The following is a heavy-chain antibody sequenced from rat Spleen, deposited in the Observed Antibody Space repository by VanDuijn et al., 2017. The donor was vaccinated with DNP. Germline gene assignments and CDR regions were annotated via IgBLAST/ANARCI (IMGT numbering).Heavy chain of an antibody. CDR1: GFTFSSYW. J-gene: IGHJ2*01. D-gene: IGHD1-11*01. Sequence: EVQLVETGGGLVQPGRSLKLSCVASGFTFSSYWMYWIRQAPGKGLEWVASINTDGGSTYYPDSVQGRFAISRDNAKTTLYLQMDSLRSDDTATYYCVTRGRYGGYVYWGQGVMVTVSS. CDR3: VTRGRYGGYVY. V-gene: IGHV5-58*01. CDR2: INTDGGST.